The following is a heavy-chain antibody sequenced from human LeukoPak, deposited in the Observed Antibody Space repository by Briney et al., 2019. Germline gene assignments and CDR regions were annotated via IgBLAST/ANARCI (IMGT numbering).Heavy chain of an antibody. D-gene: IGHD3-10*01. V-gene: IGHV5-51*01. Sequence: GESLKISCKGSGYSFNTFYTAWVRQTPETGLEWMGNIYPSDSETKYKPSFQGQVTLSVDKSINTAYLRLSSLKASDTAIYYCARLIYYGSGRTYFFDSWGQGTQVTVSS. J-gene: IGHJ4*02. CDR1: GYSFNTFY. CDR2: IYPSDSET. CDR3: ARLIYYGSGRTYFFDS.